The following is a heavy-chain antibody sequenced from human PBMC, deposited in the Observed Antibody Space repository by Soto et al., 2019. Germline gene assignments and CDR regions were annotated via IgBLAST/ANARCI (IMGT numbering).Heavy chain of an antibody. J-gene: IGHJ6*02. D-gene: IGHD7-27*01. V-gene: IGHV1-2*02. CDR1: GYTFTGYY. Sequence: GASVKVSCKASGYTFTGYYMHWVRQAPGQGLEWMGWINPNSGGTNYAQKFQGRVTMTRDTSISTAYMELSRLRSDDTAVYYCAREPKLTGVLRENYYYGMDVWGQGTTVTVSS. CDR2: INPNSGGT. CDR3: AREPKLTGVLRENYYYGMDV.